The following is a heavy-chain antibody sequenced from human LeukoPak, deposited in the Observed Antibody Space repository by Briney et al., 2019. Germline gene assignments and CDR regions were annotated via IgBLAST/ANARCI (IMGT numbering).Heavy chain of an antibody. V-gene: IGHV4-59*08. CDR3: ARSNYFDASAYARYYYYYYMDV. J-gene: IGHJ6*03. CDR1: GGSISSYY. D-gene: IGHD3-22*01. CDR2: IYYSWST. Sequence: PSETLSLTCTVSGGSISSYYWSWIRQPPGKGLEWIGYIYYSWSTNYNPSLKSRVTISVDTSKNQFSLKLSSVTAADTAVYFCARSNYFDASAYARYYYYYYMDVWGKGTAVT.